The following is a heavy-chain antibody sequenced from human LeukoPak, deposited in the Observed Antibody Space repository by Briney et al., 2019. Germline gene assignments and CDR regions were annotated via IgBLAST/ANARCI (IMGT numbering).Heavy chain of an antibody. D-gene: IGHD3-10*01. CDR1: GFTVSNNY. J-gene: IGHJ3*02. Sequence: PGGSLRLSCAASGFTVSNNYMNWVRQAPGKGLEWVSVIYSGGSTYYADSVKGRFTISRDNSKNTLYLQMNSLRAEDTAVYYCAREWVPMVRASNGFDIWGQGTMVTVSS. CDR2: IYSGGST. CDR3: AREWVPMVRASNGFDI. V-gene: IGHV3-53*01.